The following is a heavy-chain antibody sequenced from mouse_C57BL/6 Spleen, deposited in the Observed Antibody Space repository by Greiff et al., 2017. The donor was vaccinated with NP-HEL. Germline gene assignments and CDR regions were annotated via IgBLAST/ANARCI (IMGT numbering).Heavy chain of an antibody. CDR3: ARLTLVTTVVATRYFDV. D-gene: IGHD1-1*01. CDR2: IYPRSGNT. Sequence: VQLQESGAELARPGASVKLSCKASGYTFTSYGISWVKQRTGQGLEWIGEIYPRSGNTYYNEKFKGKATLTADKSSSTAYMELRSLTSEDSAVYFCARLTLVTTVVATRYFDVWGTGTTVTVSS. J-gene: IGHJ1*03. V-gene: IGHV1-81*01. CDR1: GYTFTSYG.